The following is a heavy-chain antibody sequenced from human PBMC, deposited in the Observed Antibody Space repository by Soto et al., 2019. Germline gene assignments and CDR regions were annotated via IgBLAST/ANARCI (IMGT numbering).Heavy chain of an antibody. CDR2: IVPILRTT. CDR3: ARPGYCSGGRCYNNLDY. Sequence: QVQLVQSGAEVKKPGSSVKVSCKASGGTFSSYTITWVRQAPGQGLEWMGGIVPILRTTNYAPPFQGRVTIPADEPTSTSYMELRNLRYGDTAVYYCARPGYCSGGRCYNNLDYWGQGTLVSVAS. J-gene: IGHJ4*02. D-gene: IGHD2-15*01. V-gene: IGHV1-69*16. CDR1: GGTFSSYT.